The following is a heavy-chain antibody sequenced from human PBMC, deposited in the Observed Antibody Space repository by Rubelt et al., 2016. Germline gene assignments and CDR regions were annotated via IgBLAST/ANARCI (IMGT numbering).Heavy chain of an antibody. J-gene: IGHJ6*02. V-gene: IGHV4-39*01. CDR2: IYYSGST. CDR1: GGSISSSSYY. CDR3: ARQYNV. Sequence: QLQLRESGPRLVKPSETLSLTCTVSGGSISSSSYYRGWIRQPPGKGLEWIGSIYYSGSTYYNPSLKSRVTISVDTAKDQFSLKLSSVTAADTAVYYCARQYNVWGQGTTVTVSS. D-gene: IGHD1-1*01.